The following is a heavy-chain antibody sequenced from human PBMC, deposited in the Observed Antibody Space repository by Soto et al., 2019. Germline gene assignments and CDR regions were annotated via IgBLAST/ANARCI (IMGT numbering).Heavy chain of an antibody. CDR2: ISSSSSTI. D-gene: IGHD2-2*01. CDR1: GFTFSSYS. Sequence: EVQLVESGGGLVQPGGSLRLSCAASGFTFSSYSMNWVRQAPGKGLEWVSYISSSSSTIYYADSVKGRFTISRDNAKKSLYLQMNSLRDEDTTVYYCAVRYCSSTSCYFQYFQHWGQGTLVTVSS. J-gene: IGHJ1*01. CDR3: AVRYCSSTSCYFQYFQH. V-gene: IGHV3-48*02.